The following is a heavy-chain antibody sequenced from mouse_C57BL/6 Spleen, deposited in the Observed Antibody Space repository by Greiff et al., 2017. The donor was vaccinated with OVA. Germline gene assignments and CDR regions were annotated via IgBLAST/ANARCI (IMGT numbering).Heavy chain of an antibody. CDR3: AREVTTNAMDY. D-gene: IGHD2-5*01. Sequence: DVQLVESGGGLVKPGGSLKLSCAASGFTFSSYAMSWVRQTPEKRLEWVATISDGGSYTYYPDNVKGRFTISRDNAKNNLYLQMSHLKSEDTAMYYCAREVTTNAMDYWGQGTSVTVSS. CDR2: ISDGGSYT. V-gene: IGHV5-4*01. CDR1: GFTFSSYA. J-gene: IGHJ4*01.